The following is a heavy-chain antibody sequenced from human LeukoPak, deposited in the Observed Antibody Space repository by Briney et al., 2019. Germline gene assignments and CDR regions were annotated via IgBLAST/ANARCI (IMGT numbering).Heavy chain of an antibody. V-gene: IGHV3-23*01. Sequence: GGSLRLSCAASGFTFSSYAMSWVRQAPGKGLEWVSAISGSGGSTYYADSVKGRFTISRDNSKNTLYLQMNSLRAEDTAVYYCARELWFGESPPHYYGMDVWGQGTTVTVSS. CDR2: ISGSGGST. CDR3: ARELWFGESPPHYYGMDV. J-gene: IGHJ6*02. D-gene: IGHD3-10*01. CDR1: GFTFSSYA.